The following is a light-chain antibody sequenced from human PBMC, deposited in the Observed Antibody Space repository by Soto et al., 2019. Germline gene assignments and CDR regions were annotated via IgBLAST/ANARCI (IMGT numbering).Light chain of an antibody. CDR1: QSVSSN. CDR3: QQYNNWPRT. Sequence: EILLTQSPATLSVSPGERATLSCRASQSVSSNLAWYQQKPGQAPRLLIYAASTRATGIPARFSGSGSGTEFTLTISSLQSEDFAVYYCQQYNNWPRTFGQGTKVDIK. J-gene: IGKJ1*01. V-gene: IGKV3-15*01. CDR2: AAS.